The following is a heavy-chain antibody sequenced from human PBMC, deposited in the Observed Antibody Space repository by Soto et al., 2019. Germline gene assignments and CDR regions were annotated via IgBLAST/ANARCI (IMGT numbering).Heavy chain of an antibody. CDR2: IYYSGST. CDR3: ARHYYDSSGYLRYYYYYGMDV. Sequence: QLQLQESGPGLVKPSETLSLTCTVSGGSISSSSYYWGWIRQPPGKGLEWIGSIYYSGSTYYNPAPKSRVTISVDTSKNQFSLKLSSVTAADTAVYYCARHYYDSSGYLRYYYYYGMDVWGQGTTVTVSS. D-gene: IGHD3-22*01. CDR1: GGSISSSSYY. J-gene: IGHJ6*02. V-gene: IGHV4-39*01.